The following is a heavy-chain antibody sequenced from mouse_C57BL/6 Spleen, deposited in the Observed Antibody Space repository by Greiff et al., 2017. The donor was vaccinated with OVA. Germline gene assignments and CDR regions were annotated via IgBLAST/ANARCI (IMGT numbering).Heavy chain of an antibody. V-gene: IGHV8-8*01. CDR1: GFSLSTFGMG. CDR3: ARIRRWDTGYYFDY. J-gene: IGHJ2*01. D-gene: IGHD3-3*01. Sequence: QVTLKVSGPGILQPSQTLSLTCSFSGFSLSTFGMGVGWIRQPSGKGLEWLAHIWWDDDKNSNPALKSRLTISKDNPKNQVFLKIANVDTADTATYYCARIRRWDTGYYFDYWVHGTTLTVSS. CDR2: IWWDDDK.